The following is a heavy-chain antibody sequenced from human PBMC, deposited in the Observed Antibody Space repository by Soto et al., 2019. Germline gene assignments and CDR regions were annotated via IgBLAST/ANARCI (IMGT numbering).Heavy chain of an antibody. J-gene: IGHJ6*03. D-gene: IGHD2-8*01. CDR1: GFTFSSYD. Sequence: GGSLRLSCAASGFTFSSYDMHWVRQATGKGLEWVSAIGTAGDTYYPGSVKGRLTIFRENAKNSLYLQMNSLRAGDTAVYYCARGPPGYCTNGVCFEAYMDVWGKGTTVTVSS. CDR2: IGTAGDT. CDR3: ARGPPGYCTNGVCFEAYMDV. V-gene: IGHV3-13*01.